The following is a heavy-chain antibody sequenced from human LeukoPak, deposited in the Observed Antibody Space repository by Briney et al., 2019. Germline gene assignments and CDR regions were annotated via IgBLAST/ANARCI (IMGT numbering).Heavy chain of an antibody. CDR2: IYTSGST. CDR1: GGSISTYS. J-gene: IGHJ4*02. D-gene: IGHD5-12*01. Sequence: PSETLSLTCTVSGGSISTYSWSWLRQPPGKGLEWIGYIYTSGSTKSNPSLKSRVTISVDTSKNQFSLKLSSVTAADTAVYYCARERFSGFDYWGQGTLVTVSS. V-gene: IGHV4-4*09. CDR3: ARERFSGFDY.